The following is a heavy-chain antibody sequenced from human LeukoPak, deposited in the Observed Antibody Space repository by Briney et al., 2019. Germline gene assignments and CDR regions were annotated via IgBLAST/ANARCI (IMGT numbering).Heavy chain of an antibody. CDR1: GNSISSGDYY. CDR2: IYYSGIT. V-gene: IGHV4-61*08. D-gene: IGHD1-26*01. CDR3: ARAGRWEGRPHAFDI. Sequence: SETLSLTCTVSGNSISSGDYYWNWIRQPPGKGLEWIGYIYYSGITNYNPSLKSRVTISVGTSKSQFSLTLTSVTAADTALYYCARAGRWEGRPHAFDIWGQGTMVTVSS. J-gene: IGHJ3*02.